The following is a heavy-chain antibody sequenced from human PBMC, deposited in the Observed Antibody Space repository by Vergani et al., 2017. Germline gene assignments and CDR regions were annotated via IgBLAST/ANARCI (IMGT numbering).Heavy chain of an antibody. V-gene: IGHV2-5*08. Sequence: QVTLKESGPVLVKPTETLTLTCTVSGFSLSNARMGVSWIRQPPGKALEWLALIYWNDDKRYSPSLKSRLTITKDTSKNQVVLTMTNMDPVDTATYYCAHAKRGLDAFDIWGQGILVTVSS. CDR2: IYWNDDK. D-gene: IGHD3-16*01. CDR1: GFSLSNARMG. CDR3: AHAKRGLDAFDI. J-gene: IGHJ4*02.